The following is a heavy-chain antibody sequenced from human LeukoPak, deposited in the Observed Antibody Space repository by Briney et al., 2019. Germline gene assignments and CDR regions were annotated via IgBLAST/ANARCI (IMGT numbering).Heavy chain of an antibody. CDR3: ARLVGATEGDYYYYMDV. CDR2: ISSSGSTI. V-gene: IGHV3-11*01. CDR1: GFTFSDYY. D-gene: IGHD1-26*01. J-gene: IGHJ6*03. Sequence: GGSLRLSCAASGFTFSDYYMSWIRQAPGKGLEWASYISSSGSTIYYADSVKGRFTTSRDNAKNSLYLQMNSLRAEDTAVYYCARLVGATEGDYYYYMDVWGKGTTVTISS.